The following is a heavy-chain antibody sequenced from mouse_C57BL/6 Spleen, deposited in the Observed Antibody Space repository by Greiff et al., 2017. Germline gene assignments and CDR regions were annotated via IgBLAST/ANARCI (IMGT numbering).Heavy chain of an antibody. CDR1: GYTFTSYW. D-gene: IGHD1-1*01. V-gene: IGHV1-55*01. CDR3: ARWSYDYGSSYDWYFDV. Sequence: QVQLQQSGAELVKPGASVKMSCKASGYTFTSYWITWVKQRPGQGLEWIGDIYPGSGSTNYNEKFKSKATLTVDTSSSTAYMQLSSLTSEHSAVYYCARWSYDYGSSYDWYFDVWGTGTTVTVSS. J-gene: IGHJ1*03. CDR2: IYPGSGST.